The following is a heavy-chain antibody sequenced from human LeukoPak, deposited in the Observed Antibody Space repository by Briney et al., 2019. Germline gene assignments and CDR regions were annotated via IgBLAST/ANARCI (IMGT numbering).Heavy chain of an antibody. CDR1: GYTFTDYH. D-gene: IGHD2-21*02. J-gene: IGHJ5*02. Sequence: ASVKVSCKTSGYTFTDYHIHWVRQAPGQGLEWMGWINRNSGGTNYAQKYQGRVTMTRDTSISTTYMELTSLTSDDTAVYYCGLVTPGNWWFDPWGQGTLVTVSS. CDR2: INRNSGGT. V-gene: IGHV1-2*02. CDR3: GLVTPGNWWFDP.